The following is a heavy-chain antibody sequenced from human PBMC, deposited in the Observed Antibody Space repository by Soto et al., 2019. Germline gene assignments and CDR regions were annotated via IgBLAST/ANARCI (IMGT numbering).Heavy chain of an antibody. V-gene: IGHV4-30-2*01. J-gene: IGHJ4*02. CDR2: IYHSGST. CDR1: GGSISSGRYS. D-gene: IGHD5-12*01. Sequence: SETLSLTCAVSGGSISSGRYSWSWIRQPPGKGLEWIGYIYHSGSTYYNPSLKSRVTISVDTSKNQFSLKLSSVTAADTAVYYCARAYGGYADYWGQGALVTVSS. CDR3: ARAYGGYADY.